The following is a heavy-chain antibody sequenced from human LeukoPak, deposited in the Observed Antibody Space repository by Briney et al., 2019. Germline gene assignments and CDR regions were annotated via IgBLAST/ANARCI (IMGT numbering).Heavy chain of an antibody. J-gene: IGHJ3*02. CDR2: IWYDGSNK. V-gene: IGHV3-33*08. CDR3: ARAGTWELGALDAFDI. D-gene: IGHD1-26*01. Sequence: GGSLRLSCAASGFTFSSYWKSWVRQAPGKGLEWVAVIWYDGSNKYYADSVKGRFTTSRDNSKNTLYLQLNSLRAEDTAVYYCARAGTWELGALDAFDIWGQGTMVTVSS. CDR1: GFTFSSYW.